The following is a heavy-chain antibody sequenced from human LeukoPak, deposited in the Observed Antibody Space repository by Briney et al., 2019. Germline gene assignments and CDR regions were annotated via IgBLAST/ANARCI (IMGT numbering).Heavy chain of an antibody. CDR3: AKSGYNRFDY. V-gene: IGHV3-23*01. Sequence: QPGGSLRLSCAASGFTFSSYEMNWVRQAPGKGLEWVSTISGSDSSTHYADSAKGRFTISRDNSKNTLYLQMNSLRADDTAVYYCAKSGYNRFDYWGQGTLVTVSS. CDR2: ISGSDSST. J-gene: IGHJ4*02. CDR1: GFTFSSYE. D-gene: IGHD5-24*01.